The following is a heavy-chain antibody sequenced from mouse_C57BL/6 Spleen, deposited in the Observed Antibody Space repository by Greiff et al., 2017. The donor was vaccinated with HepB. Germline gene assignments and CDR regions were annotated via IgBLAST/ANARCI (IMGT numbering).Heavy chain of an antibody. V-gene: IGHV1-82*01. J-gene: IGHJ1*03. D-gene: IGHD1-1*01. CDR2: IYPGDGDT. CDR1: GYAFSSSW. Sequence: VKVVESGPELVKPGASVKISCKASGYAFSSSWMNWVKQRPGKGLEWIGRIYPGDGDTNYNGKFKGKATLTADKPSSTAYMQLSSLASEDSAVYFCARWNYYGSSYWYFDVWGTGTTVTVSS. CDR3: ARWNYYGSSYWYFDV.